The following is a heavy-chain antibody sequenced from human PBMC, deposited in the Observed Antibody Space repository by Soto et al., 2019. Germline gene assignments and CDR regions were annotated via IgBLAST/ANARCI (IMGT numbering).Heavy chain of an antibody. V-gene: IGHV4-61*01. Sequence: QVHLQESGPGLVKPSETLSLTCTVSGGSVSSGSYYWSWIRQPPGKGLEWIGDIYYSGSTNYNPSRKSRVTISLDTSQNQFSLKLTSVTAADTAVYYCAREQRSIVSPWFDPWGQGTLVTVSS. CDR2: IYYSGST. CDR1: GGSVSSGSYY. J-gene: IGHJ5*02. D-gene: IGHD2-15*01. CDR3: AREQRSIVSPWFDP.